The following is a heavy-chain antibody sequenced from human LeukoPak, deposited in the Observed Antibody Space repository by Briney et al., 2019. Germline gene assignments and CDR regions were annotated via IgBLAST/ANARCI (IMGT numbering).Heavy chain of an antibody. CDR3: ARDLHYSYELLDYMDV. J-gene: IGHJ6*03. D-gene: IGHD5-18*01. CDR2: ISAYNGNT. V-gene: IGHV1-18*01. Sequence: GASVKVSCKASGYTFTSYGISWVRQAPGQGLEWMGWISAYNGNTNYAQKLQGRVTMTTDTSTSTAYMELRSLRSDDTAVYYCARDLHYSYELLDYMDVWGKGTTVTVSS. CDR1: GYTFTSYG.